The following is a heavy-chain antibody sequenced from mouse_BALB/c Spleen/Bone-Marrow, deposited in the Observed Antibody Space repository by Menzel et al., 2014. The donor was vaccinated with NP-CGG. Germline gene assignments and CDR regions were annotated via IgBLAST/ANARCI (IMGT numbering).Heavy chain of an antibody. CDR3: ARVFTTATWGFAY. D-gene: IGHD1-2*01. CDR1: GFSLTSYG. CDR2: IWAGGST. Sequence: VQVVESGPGLVAPSQGLSITCTVSGFSLTSYGVHWVRQPPRKGLEWLGAIWAGGSTNYNSALMSRLSITKDNSKSQVFLEMNSLQTDDTAMYYCARVFTTATWGFAYWGQGTLVTVSA. V-gene: IGHV2-9*02. J-gene: IGHJ3*01.